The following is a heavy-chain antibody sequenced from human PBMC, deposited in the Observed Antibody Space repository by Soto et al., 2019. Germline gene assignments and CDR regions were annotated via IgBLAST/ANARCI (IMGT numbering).Heavy chain of an antibody. D-gene: IGHD6-13*01. J-gene: IGHJ4*01. CDR2: MNPNSGDT. CDR1: GYTFTSYD. V-gene: IGHV1-8*01. Sequence: ASVKVSCKASGYTFTSYDINWVRQPTGQGLEWMGWMNPNSGDTGFVQKFKGRLTMTRNTSISTAYMELSSLRSEDTAVYYCAPDIVDSKPDSNAWGQGNLVTVYS. CDR3: APDIVDSKPDSNA.